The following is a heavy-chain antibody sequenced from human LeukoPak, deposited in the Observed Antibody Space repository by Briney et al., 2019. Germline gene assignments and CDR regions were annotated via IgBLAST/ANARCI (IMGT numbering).Heavy chain of an antibody. D-gene: IGHD2-15*01. CDR2: ISYDGSNK. CDR3: AKGLGYCSGGSCYGLDEYFQH. Sequence: HGVRXXXGXGLEWVAVISYDGSNKYYAASVKRRFTISRDNSKNTLYLQMNSLRAEDTAVYYCAKGLGYCSGGSCYGLDEYFQHWGQGTLVTVSS. J-gene: IGHJ1*01. V-gene: IGHV3-30*18.